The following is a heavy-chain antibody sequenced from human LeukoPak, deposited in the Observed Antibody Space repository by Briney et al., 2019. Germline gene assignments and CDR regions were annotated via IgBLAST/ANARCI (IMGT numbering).Heavy chain of an antibody. Sequence: GSLRLSCAASGFPFSTHAMSWVRQAPGKGLEWVSAISGSGGSSYYADSVKGRLTISRDNSKNTLYLQMNSLRAEDTAVYSCARDSSPSYWGQGTLVTVSS. CDR1: GFPFSTHA. CDR3: ARDSSPSY. J-gene: IGHJ4*02. V-gene: IGHV3-23*01. CDR2: ISGSGGSS.